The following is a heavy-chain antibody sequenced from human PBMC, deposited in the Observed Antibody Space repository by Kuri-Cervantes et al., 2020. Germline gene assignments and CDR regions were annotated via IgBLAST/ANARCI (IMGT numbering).Heavy chain of an antibody. V-gene: IGHV4-38-2*01. CDR1: GYSISSGYY. J-gene: IGHJ4*02. D-gene: IGHD3-10*01. CDR2: IYHSGSA. Sequence: SETLSLTCAASGYSISSGYYWGWIRQPPGKGLEWIGSIYHSGSANYNPSLKSRVTISVDTSKNQFSLKLSSVTAADTAVYYCARGCYGSGSYSYYFDYWGQGTLVTVSS. CDR3: ARGCYGSGSYSYYFDY.